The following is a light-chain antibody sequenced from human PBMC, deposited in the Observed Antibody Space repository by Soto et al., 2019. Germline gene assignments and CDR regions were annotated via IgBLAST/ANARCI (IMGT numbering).Light chain of an antibody. CDR3: QQRSNWPRT. J-gene: IGKJ1*01. V-gene: IGKV3-11*01. CDR1: QSINNY. CDR2: DTY. Sequence: EIVLTQSPVTLSLPPGERATLSCRASQSINNYLAWYQQKPGQAPRLLIYDTYYRAAGIPARFSGSGSGTDFTLTISSLEPEDCAVYFYQQRSNWPRTFGQGTKVEIK.